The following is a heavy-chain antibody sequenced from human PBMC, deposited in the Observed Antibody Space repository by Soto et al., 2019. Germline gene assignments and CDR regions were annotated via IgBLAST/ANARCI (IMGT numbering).Heavy chain of an antibody. CDR2: IYPGDSDT. J-gene: IGHJ4*02. D-gene: IGHD6-25*01. CDR3: ARQLSRGLSKNLVFED. Sequence: EVQLVQSGAQVAKPGGSLKISCEASGYGFSSYWIAWVRQMPGKGLECIGIIYPGDSDTKYSPAFQGQVTMSADKSLSTAYLQWTSLKASDSGIYYCARQLSRGLSKNLVFEDWGQGTLVTVS. CDR1: GYGFSSYW. V-gene: IGHV5-51*01.